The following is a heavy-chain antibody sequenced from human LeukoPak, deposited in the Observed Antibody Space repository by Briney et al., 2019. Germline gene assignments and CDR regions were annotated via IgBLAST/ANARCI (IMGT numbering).Heavy chain of an antibody. J-gene: IGHJ6*03. CDR3: ARRNGRYYYYYMDV. D-gene: IGHD2-8*01. CDR2: INHSGST. CDR1: GGSFSGYY. V-gene: IGHV4-34*01. Sequence: PSETLSLTCAVYGGSFSGYYWSWIRQPPGKGLEWIGEINHSGSTNYNPSLKSRVTISVDTSKNQFSLKLSSVTAADTAVYYCARRNGRYYYYYMDVWGKGTTVTISS.